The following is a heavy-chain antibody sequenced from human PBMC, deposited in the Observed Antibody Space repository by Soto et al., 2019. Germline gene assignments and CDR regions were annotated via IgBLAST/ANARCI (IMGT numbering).Heavy chain of an antibody. J-gene: IGHJ3*02. CDR1: GGFVSSGSYY. CDR3: ARVEWGTATTVVDAFDI. D-gene: IGHD1-1*01. V-gene: IGHV4-34*01. CDR2: MSHSGGT. Sequence: QVQLQQWGAGLLKPSETLSLTCAVYGGFVSSGSYYWSWIGQPPGKGLEWIGEMSHSGGTHFNPSLKSRVTISVDTSKNQFSLKMSSVTAADTALYYCARVEWGTATTVVDAFDIWGPGTMVTVSS.